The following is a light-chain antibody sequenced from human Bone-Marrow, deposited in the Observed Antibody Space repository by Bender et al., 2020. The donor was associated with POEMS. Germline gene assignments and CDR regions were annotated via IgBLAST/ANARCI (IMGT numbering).Light chain of an antibody. CDR3: CSYADSGTLV. Sequence: QSALTQPASVSGSPGQSITISCTGTSSDVGGYDSVSWYQHHPGKAPKLMLYEVSNRPSGISNRFSGSKSGDTASLTISGLQPEDEADYFCCSYADSGTLVFGGGTKVTVL. V-gene: IGLV2-23*02. CDR1: SSDVGGYDS. CDR2: EVS. J-gene: IGLJ3*02.